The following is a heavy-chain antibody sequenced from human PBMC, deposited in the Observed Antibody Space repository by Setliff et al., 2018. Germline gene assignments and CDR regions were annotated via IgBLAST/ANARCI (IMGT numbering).Heavy chain of an antibody. D-gene: IGHD3-16*02. CDR2: IYFSGST. Sequence: PSETLSLTCAVYGGSFSGYYWSWVRQPPGKGLEWIGYIYFSGSTDYNPSLKSRVTISVDTSKNQFSLNLSSVTAADTAVYYCARGYHYYYMDVWGKGTTVTVSS. V-gene: IGHV4-34*11. CDR3: ARGYHYYYMDV. CDR1: GGSFSGYY. J-gene: IGHJ6*03.